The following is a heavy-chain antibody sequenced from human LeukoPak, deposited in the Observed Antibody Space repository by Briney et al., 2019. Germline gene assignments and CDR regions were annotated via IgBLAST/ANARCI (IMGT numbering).Heavy chain of an antibody. D-gene: IGHD3-10*01. Sequence: GASVKVSCKASGGTFSSYAISWVRQAPGQGLEWMGEIIPMFGTTNYAQKLQGRVTITADKFTSTAYMELSSLTSEDTAVYYCASRFGGAYSFYMAVWAKGPRSPSP. V-gene: IGHV1-69*06. J-gene: IGHJ6*03. CDR2: IIPMFGTT. CDR1: GGTFSSYA. CDR3: ASRFGGAYSFYMAV.